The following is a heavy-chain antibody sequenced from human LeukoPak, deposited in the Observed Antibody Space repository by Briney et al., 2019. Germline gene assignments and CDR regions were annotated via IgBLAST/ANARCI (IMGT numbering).Heavy chain of an antibody. CDR1: GFTFSSYG. Sequence: GGSLRLSCAASGFTFSSYGMHWVRQAPGKGLEWVAFIRYDGGNKYYADSVKGRFTISRDNSKNTLYLQMNSLRAEDAAVYFCAKAPVTSCRGAYCYPFDSWGQGTLVTVSS. D-gene: IGHD2-21*01. J-gene: IGHJ4*02. V-gene: IGHV3-30*02. CDR2: IRYDGGNK. CDR3: AKAPVTSCRGAYCYPFDS.